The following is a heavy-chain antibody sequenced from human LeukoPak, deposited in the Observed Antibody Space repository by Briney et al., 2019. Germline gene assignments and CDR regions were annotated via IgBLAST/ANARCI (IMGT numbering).Heavy chain of an antibody. D-gene: IGHD3-10*01. V-gene: IGHV5-51*01. CDR1: GYNFTTFW. CDR3: ASFHISGKSYNGLHY. J-gene: IGHJ4*02. Sequence: GESLKISCKTSGYNFTTFWIGWVRQLPGKGLEWMGIIYPSDSDIRYSPSFQGQVTISADKSINTVYLHWNSLKASDTAMYYCASFHISGKSYNGLHYWGQGTLVTVSS. CDR2: IYPSDSDI.